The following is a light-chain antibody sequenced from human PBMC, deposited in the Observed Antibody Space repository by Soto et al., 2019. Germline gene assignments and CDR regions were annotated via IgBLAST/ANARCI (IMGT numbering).Light chain of an antibody. V-gene: IGKV3-20*01. CDR1: QSVSSNY. J-gene: IGKJ1*01. CDR3: HQYGSSPST. CDR2: GAS. Sequence: EIVLTQSPGTLSLSPLERVTISCSSSQSVSSNYLAGYQQKPGQAPRLLMSGASNSATGIPDGFSGSGSETDFTLTIIRLEHEDFAVYYCHQYGSSPSTFGQGTKVDIK.